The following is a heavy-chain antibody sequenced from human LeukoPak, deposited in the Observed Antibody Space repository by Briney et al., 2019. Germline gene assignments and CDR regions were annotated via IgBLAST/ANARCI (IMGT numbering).Heavy chain of an antibody. Sequence: PGGSLRLSCSASGFTLTDYVMGWVRQAPGKGLEWVSTISNNSRYIYQPDSMKGRFTISRDNAKNSLYLQMNSLRAEDTAVYYCARKYFDILTGYSEEFHFGYWGQGTLVTVSS. J-gene: IGHJ4*02. CDR3: ARKYFDILTGYSEEFHFGY. CDR1: GFTLTDYV. V-gene: IGHV3-21*01. D-gene: IGHD3-9*01. CDR2: ISNNSRYI.